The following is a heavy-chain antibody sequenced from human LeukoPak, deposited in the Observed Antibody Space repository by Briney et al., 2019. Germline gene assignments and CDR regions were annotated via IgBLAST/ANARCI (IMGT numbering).Heavy chain of an antibody. V-gene: IGHV3-23*01. CDR1: GFTFSSYA. D-gene: IGHD2-2*01. J-gene: IGHJ5*02. CDR2: ISGSGGST. CDR3: AKGLLKYQLLSYFDP. Sequence: PGGSPRLSCAASGFTFSSYAMSWVRQAPGKGLEWVSAISGSGGSTYYADSVKGRFTISRDNSKNTLYLQMNSLRAEDTAVYYCAKGLLKYQLLSYFDPWGQGTLVTVSS.